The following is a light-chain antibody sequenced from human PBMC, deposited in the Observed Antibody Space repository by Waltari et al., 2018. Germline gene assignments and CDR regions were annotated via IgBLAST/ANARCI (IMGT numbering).Light chain of an antibody. V-gene: IGKV1-39*01. J-gene: IGKJ2*01. CDR3: QQGYNSPPT. CDR2: AAS. CDR1: QHVGTY. Sequence: DIQLTQSPSSLYESVGNRVTVHCRASQHVGTYLNWYQQQPGKAPKLLIYAASSLNTGVTSRFSGSGSGTEVSLTISSLQPEDVATYYCQQGYNSPPTFGQGTKLESK.